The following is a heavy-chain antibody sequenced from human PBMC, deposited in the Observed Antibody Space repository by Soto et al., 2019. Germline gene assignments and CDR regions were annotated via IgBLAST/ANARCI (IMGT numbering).Heavy chain of an antibody. Sequence: GESLKISCKGSGYSFTSYWIGWVRQMPGKGLEWMGIIYPGDSDTRYSPSFQGQVTISADKSISTAYLQWSSLKASDTAMYYCARRSKRFGELLSYYYYYGMDVWGQGTTVTVSS. D-gene: IGHD3-10*01. V-gene: IGHV5-51*01. CDR2: IYPGDSDT. CDR1: GYSFTSYW. J-gene: IGHJ6*02. CDR3: ARRSKRFGELLSYYYYYGMDV.